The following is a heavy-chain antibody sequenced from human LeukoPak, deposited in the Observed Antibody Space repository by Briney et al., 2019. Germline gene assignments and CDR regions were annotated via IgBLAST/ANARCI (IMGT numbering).Heavy chain of an antibody. Sequence: AASVKVSCKASGYTFTHYAMHWVRQAPGQGLEWMGWINTNTGNPTYAQGFTGRLVLSLDTSVSTAYLQINRLKAEDTAVYYCARGSWYNWNDDAFQIWGQGTMVTVSS. J-gene: IGHJ3*02. CDR2: INTNTGNP. CDR1: GYTFTHYA. CDR3: ARGSWYNWNDDAFQI. D-gene: IGHD1-20*01. V-gene: IGHV7-4-1*02.